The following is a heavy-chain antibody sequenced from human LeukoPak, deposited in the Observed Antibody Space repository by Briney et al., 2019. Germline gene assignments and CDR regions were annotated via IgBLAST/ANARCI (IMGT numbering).Heavy chain of an antibody. Sequence: PGGSLRLXCAASGFTFSSYSMNWVRQAPGKGLESVSYISSSSTIYYADSVKGRFTISRDNAKNSLYLQMNSLRAEDTAVYYCASERRDGYNSEIYWGQGTLVTVSS. CDR3: ASERRDGYNSEIY. J-gene: IGHJ4*02. V-gene: IGHV3-48*01. CDR1: GFTFSSYS. CDR2: ISSSSTI. D-gene: IGHD5-24*01.